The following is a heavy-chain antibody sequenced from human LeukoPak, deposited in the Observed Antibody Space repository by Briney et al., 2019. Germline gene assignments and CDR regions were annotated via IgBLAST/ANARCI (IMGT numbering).Heavy chain of an antibody. CDR1: GGSFSGYY. CDR2: TNHSGST. J-gene: IGHJ4*02. CDR3: ARRDGDYFDY. Sequence: SETLSLTCAVYGGSFSGYYWSWIRQPPGKGLEWIGETNHSGSTNYNPSLKSRVTISVDTSKNQFSLKLSSVTAADTAVYYCARRDGDYFDYWGQGTLVTVSS. V-gene: IGHV4-34*01. D-gene: IGHD4-17*01.